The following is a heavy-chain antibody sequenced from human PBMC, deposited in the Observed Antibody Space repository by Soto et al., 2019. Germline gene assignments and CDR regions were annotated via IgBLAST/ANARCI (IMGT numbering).Heavy chain of an antibody. CDR2: IVVGSGNT. Sequence: ASVKVSCKASGFTFTSSAVQWVRQARGQRLEWIGWIVVGSGNTNYAQKFQERVTITRDMSTSTAYMELSSLRSEDTAVYYCAAVDPGYYDHQSWGQGTLVTVSS. CDR1: GFTFTSSA. D-gene: IGHD3-3*01. V-gene: IGHV1-58*01. CDR3: AAVDPGYYDHQS. J-gene: IGHJ4*02.